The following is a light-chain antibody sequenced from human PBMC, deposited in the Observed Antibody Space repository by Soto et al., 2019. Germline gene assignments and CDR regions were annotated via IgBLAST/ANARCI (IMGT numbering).Light chain of an antibody. V-gene: IGKV1-9*01. CDR2: AAS. CDR3: QQFSSYPFT. Sequence: DLQLTQSPSFLSASVGDRVTITCRASQGISSYLAWYQQKPGKAPKLLIYAASTLQSGVPSRFSGSGSGTEFTLTISSLQPEDFATYYCQQFSSYPFTFGPGTKVDIK. J-gene: IGKJ3*01. CDR1: QGISSY.